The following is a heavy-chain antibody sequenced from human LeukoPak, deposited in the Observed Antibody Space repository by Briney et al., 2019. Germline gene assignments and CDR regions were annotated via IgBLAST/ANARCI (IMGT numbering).Heavy chain of an antibody. CDR2: IHHDGSNK. CDR1: GLTFSSYG. V-gene: IGHV3-30*02. Sequence: PGGSLRLSCAASGLTFSSYGMHWVRQAPGKGLDWVAFIHHDGSNKYYADSVRGRFTISRDNSKNTLYLQMNSLRAEDTAVYYCAKDLHYGSADYWGQGTLVTVSS. CDR3: AKDLHYGSADY. D-gene: IGHD3-10*01. J-gene: IGHJ4*02.